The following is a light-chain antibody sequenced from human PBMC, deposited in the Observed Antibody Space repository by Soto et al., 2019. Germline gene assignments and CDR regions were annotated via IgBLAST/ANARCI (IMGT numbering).Light chain of an antibody. Sequence: DIQMTQSPSTPSASVGDRVTITCRASQSISSWLAWYQQKPGKAPKLLIYDASSLESGVPSRFSGSGSGTEFTLTISSLQPDDFATYYCQQYNSMARTFGQGTKV. V-gene: IGKV1-5*01. CDR3: QQYNSMART. CDR2: DAS. J-gene: IGKJ1*01. CDR1: QSISSW.